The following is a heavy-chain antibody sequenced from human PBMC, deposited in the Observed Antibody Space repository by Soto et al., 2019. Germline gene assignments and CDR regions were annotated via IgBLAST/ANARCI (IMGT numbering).Heavy chain of an antibody. J-gene: IGHJ5*02. V-gene: IGHV1-46*01. D-gene: IGHD3-3*01. CDR1: GYTFTSYY. CDR2: INPSGGST. CDR3: ARGLGTFGVVIMFSWFDP. Sequence: ASVKVSCKASGYTFTSYYMHWVRQAPGQGLEWMGIINPSGGSTSYAQKFQGRVTMTRDTSTSTVYMELSSLRSEDTAVYYCARGLGTFGVVIMFSWFDPWGQGTLVTVSS.